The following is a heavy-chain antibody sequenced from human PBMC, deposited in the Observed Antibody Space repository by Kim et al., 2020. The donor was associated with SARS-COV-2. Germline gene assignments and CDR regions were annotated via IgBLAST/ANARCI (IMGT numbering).Heavy chain of an antibody. J-gene: IGHJ6*02. Sequence: GGSLRLSCAASGFTFSNYWMHWVRQAPGKGLVWVSRMNTDGRTTSYADSVKGRFTISRDNAKNTLFLQMNSLRAEDTAVYYCVTTYSSGMDVWGQGTTVT. CDR2: MNTDGRTT. D-gene: IGHD4-4*01. CDR3: VTTYSSGMDV. CDR1: GFTFSNYW. V-gene: IGHV3-74*01.